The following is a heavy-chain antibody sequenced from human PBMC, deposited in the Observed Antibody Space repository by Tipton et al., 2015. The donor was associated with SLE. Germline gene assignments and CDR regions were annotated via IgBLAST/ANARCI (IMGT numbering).Heavy chain of an antibody. J-gene: IGHJ5*02. CDR2: IYYSGST. CDR3: ARGPRSLGGSPRDDT. D-gene: IGHD2-15*01. CDR1: GGSISSGGYY. Sequence: LRLSCTVSGGSISSGGYYWSWIRQHPGKGLEWIGHIYYSGSTYYNPSLKSRVTISVDTSKNQFSLKLSSVTAADTAVYYCARGPRSLGGSPRDDTWGQGTLVTVSS. V-gene: IGHV4-31*02.